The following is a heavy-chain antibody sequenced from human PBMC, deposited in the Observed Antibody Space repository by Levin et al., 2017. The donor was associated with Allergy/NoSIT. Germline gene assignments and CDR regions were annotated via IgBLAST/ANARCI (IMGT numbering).Heavy chain of an antibody. Sequence: GGSLRLSCAASGFTFSTYAMHWVRQAPGKGLEWVAVISYDGSNKYHADSVKGRFTISRDNSKNTLYLQMNNLRAEDTAVYYCARDRIAGADTVYYYSYYYMDGWGKGTTVTVSS. CDR2: ISYDGSNK. V-gene: IGHV3-30-3*01. J-gene: IGHJ6*03. CDR3: ARDRIAGADTVYYYSYYYMDG. CDR1: GFTFSTYA. D-gene: IGHD6-19*01.